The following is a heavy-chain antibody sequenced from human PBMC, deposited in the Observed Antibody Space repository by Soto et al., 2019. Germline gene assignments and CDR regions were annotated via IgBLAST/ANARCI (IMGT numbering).Heavy chain of an antibody. D-gene: IGHD6-6*01. Sequence: KTSETLSLTCAVYGGSFSGYYWSWIRQPPGKGLEWIGEINHSGSTNYNPSLKSRVTISVDTSKNQFSLKLSSVTAADTAVYYCARDSSSSGRYYYYYYGMDVWGQGTTVTVSS. CDR1: GGSFSGYY. J-gene: IGHJ6*02. V-gene: IGHV4-34*01. CDR2: INHSGST. CDR3: ARDSSSSGRYYYYYYGMDV.